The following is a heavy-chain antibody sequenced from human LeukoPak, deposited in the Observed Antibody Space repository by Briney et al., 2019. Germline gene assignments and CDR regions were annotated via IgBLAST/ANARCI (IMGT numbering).Heavy chain of an antibody. CDR2: ISGDGSVT. V-gene: IGHV3-74*01. D-gene: IGHD6-6*01. CDR3: ARYSSSSGGASYYLDY. J-gene: IGHJ4*01. CDR1: GFTLRNYW. Sequence: PGGSLRLSCTGSGFTLRNYWMHWVRQVSGKRLVWVSRISGDGSVTNYADSVLGRFTIPRDNAENILYLQINNLRSEDTAVYYCARYSSSSGGASYYLDYWGHGTLVTVSS.